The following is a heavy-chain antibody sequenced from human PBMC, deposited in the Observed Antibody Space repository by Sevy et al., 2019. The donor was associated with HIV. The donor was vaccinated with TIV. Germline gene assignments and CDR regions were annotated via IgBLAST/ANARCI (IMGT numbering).Heavy chain of an antibody. Sequence: ASVKVSCKASGFTFTSSAVQWVRQARGQRLEWIGWIVVGSGNTNYAQKFQERVTITRDMSTSTAYMELSSLRSEDTAVYYCAAGDPATVTTPAGSFDLWGRGTLVTVSS. V-gene: IGHV1-58*01. CDR2: IVVGSGNT. CDR3: AAGDPATVTTPAGSFDL. D-gene: IGHD4-17*01. J-gene: IGHJ2*01. CDR1: GFTFTSSA.